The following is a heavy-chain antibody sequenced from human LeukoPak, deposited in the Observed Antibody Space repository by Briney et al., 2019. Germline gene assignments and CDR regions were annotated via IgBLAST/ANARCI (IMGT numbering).Heavy chain of an antibody. CDR2: IRYDGGNK. J-gene: IGHJ4*02. Sequence: GGSLRLSCAASGFIFSSYGMHWVRQAPGKGLEWVAFIRYDGGNKYYADSVKGRFTISRDNSKNTLYLQMNSLRAEDTAVYYCARLGWIGPFDYWGQGTLVTVSS. CDR3: ARLGWIGPFDY. V-gene: IGHV3-30*02. D-gene: IGHD3-9*01. CDR1: GFIFSSYG.